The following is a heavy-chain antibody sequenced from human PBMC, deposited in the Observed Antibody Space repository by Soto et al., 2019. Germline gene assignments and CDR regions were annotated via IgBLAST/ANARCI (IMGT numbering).Heavy chain of an antibody. CDR3: ARVRGGGPFDD. J-gene: IGHJ4*02. Sequence: SETLSLTCTVSGVVLGSDAYYWSWIRQHPGKGLEWIGNIYHTGSTYYNPSLKSRVVISLDTSQNQFFLRLTSVTAADTAVYYCARVRGGGPFDDWGQGTLGTVSS. D-gene: IGHD1-26*01. V-gene: IGHV4-31*03. CDR2: IYHTGST. CDR1: GVVLGSDAYY.